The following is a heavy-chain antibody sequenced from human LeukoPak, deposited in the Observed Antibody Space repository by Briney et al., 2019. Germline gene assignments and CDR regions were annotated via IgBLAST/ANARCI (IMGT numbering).Heavy chain of an antibody. CDR3: TRGGVDY. CDR2: IKEDGSVK. V-gene: IGHV3-7*01. CDR1: GFTFTKHW. D-gene: IGHD3-10*01. J-gene: IGHJ4*02. Sequence: GGSLRLSCVASGFTFTKHWMSWVRQAPGRGLEWVANIKEDGSVKNYVDSVKGRLTISRDNARNSVSLQMNSLRAEDTAMYYCTRGGVDYWGQGTLVTVSS.